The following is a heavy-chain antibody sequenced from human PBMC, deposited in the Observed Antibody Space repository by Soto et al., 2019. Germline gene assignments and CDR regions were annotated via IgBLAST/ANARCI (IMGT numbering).Heavy chain of an antibody. CDR2: INQDGSEK. CDR1: GCSFSSFW. J-gene: IGHJ4*02. V-gene: IGHV3-7*01. D-gene: IGHD3-3*01. CDR3: ARDFGVQEIDY. Sequence: PRLSCAASGCSFSSFWITWVRQAPGKGLEWVANINQDGSEKHYVDSVKGRFTLSRDNAENSVYLQMNSLRADDTAVYYCARDFGVQEIDYWGQGTLVTASS.